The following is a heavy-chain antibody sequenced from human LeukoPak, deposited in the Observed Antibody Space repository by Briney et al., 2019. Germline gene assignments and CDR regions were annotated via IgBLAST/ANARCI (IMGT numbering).Heavy chain of an antibody. CDR1: GGSFSGYY. J-gene: IGHJ6*03. CDR2: INHSGST. V-gene: IGHV4-34*01. CDR3: ARARSCYPIYYYYYYMDV. D-gene: IGHD2-15*01. Sequence: SETLSLTCAVYGGSFSGYYWSWIRQPPGNGLEWIGEINHSGSTNYNPSLKSRVTISVDTSKNQFSLKLSSVTAADTAVYYCARARSCYPIYYYYYYMDVWGKGTTVTVSS.